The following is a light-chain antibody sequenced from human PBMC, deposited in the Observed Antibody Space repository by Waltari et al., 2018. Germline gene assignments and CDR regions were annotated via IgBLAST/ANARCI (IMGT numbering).Light chain of an antibody. CDR2: QDM. Sequence: SYELPQPPSVSVSPGPTSTIPCPADQLGHQFVAWYQQKSGQSPVLVIYQDMKRPSGIPERFSGSNSGNTATLTISGTQVDDEADFYCQAWDTTIVVFGGGTKLTVL. CDR1: QLGHQF. J-gene: IGLJ2*01. CDR3: QAWDTTIVV. V-gene: IGLV3-1*01.